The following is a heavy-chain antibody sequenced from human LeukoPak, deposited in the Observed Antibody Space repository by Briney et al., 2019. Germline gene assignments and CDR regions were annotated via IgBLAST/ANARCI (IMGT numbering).Heavy chain of an antibody. J-gene: IGHJ4*02. CDR1: GLTFSNAW. CDR2: IKSETNGGTA. D-gene: IGHD2-15*01. V-gene: IGHV3-15*07. CDR3: TTNPGSWGDF. Sequence: PGGSLRLSCAVSGLTFSNAWMNWVRQAPGKGRDWVAHIKSETNGGTADYAAAVEGRFTISRDDSKNTLYLQMNSLKIEDTAVYFCTTNPGSWGDFWGQGSLVTVSS.